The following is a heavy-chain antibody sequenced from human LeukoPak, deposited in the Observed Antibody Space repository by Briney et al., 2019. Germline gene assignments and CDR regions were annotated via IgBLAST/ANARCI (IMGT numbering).Heavy chain of an antibody. D-gene: IGHD3-22*01. V-gene: IGHV3-48*01. CDR2: ISSSSGTI. J-gene: IGHJ4*02. CDR1: GFTFSSYS. CDR3: ASVYYYDSSGHN. Sequence: GGSLRLSCAASGFTFSSYSMNWVRQAPGKGLEWVSYISSSSGTIYYADSVKGRFTISRDNAKNSLYLQMNSLRAEDTAVYYCASVYYYDSSGHNWGQGTLVTVSS.